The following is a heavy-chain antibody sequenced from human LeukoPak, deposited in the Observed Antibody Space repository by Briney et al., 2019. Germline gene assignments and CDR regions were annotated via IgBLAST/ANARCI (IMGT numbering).Heavy chain of an antibody. CDR2: INHSGST. Sequence: TPSETLSLTCAVYGGSFSGYYWSWIRQPPGKGLEWIGEINHSGSTNYNPSLKSRVTMSVDTSKNQFSLKLSSVTAADTAVYYCASRSYDSSGYSVYWGRGTLVTVSS. D-gene: IGHD3-22*01. CDR1: GGSFSGYY. V-gene: IGHV4-34*01. CDR3: ASRSYDSSGYSVY. J-gene: IGHJ4*02.